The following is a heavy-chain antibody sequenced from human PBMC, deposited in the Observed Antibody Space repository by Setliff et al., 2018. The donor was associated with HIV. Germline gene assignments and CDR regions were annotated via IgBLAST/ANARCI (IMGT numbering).Heavy chain of an antibody. CDR2: IKTSSNSI. D-gene: IGHD1-26*01. CDR3: ARDPGWDDY. V-gene: IGHV3-21*01. Sequence: GGSLRLSCAASGFTFSSYSMNWVRQAPGKGLEWVSSIKTSSNSIYYADSVRGRVTISRDNSKNSLSLQMNNLRVEDSAVYYCARDPGWDDYWGQGALVTVSS. J-gene: IGHJ4*02. CDR1: GFTFSSYS.